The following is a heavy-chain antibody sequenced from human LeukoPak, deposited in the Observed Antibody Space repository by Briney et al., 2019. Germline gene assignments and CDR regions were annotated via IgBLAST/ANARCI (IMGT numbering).Heavy chain of an antibody. J-gene: IGHJ6*03. CDR2: SSPYTGST. Sequence: ASVKVSCKASGYTFISFGIIWVRQAPGQGLEWMGWSSPYTGSTNYAQNLQGRVTMTTDTSTSTAYMELRCLRSDDTAVYYCARSEFSSLSNYYMDVWGTGTTVTVS. CDR1: GYTFISFG. CDR3: ARSEFSSLSNYYMDV. D-gene: IGHD2-2*01. V-gene: IGHV1-18*01.